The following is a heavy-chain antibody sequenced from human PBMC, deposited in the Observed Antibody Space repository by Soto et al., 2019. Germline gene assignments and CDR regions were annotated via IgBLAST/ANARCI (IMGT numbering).Heavy chain of an antibody. CDR1: SGSISSGGYY. CDR3: ARGYCSSTSCYDYYFDY. D-gene: IGHD2-2*01. CDR2: IYYSGST. V-gene: IGHV4-31*03. Sequence: SETLSLTCTVSSGSISSGGYYWSWIRQHPGKGLEWIGYIYYSGSTYYNPSLKSRVTISVDTSKNQFSLKLSSVTAADTAVYYCARGYCSSTSCYDYYFDYWGQGTLVTVSS. J-gene: IGHJ4*02.